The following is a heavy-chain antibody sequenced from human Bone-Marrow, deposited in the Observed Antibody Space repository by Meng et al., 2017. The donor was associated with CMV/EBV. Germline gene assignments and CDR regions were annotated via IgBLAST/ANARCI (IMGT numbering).Heavy chain of an antibody. V-gene: IGHV3-30*03. D-gene: IGHD2-2*01. Sequence: LSLTCTVSGGSISSSSYYWGWIRQAPGKGLEWVAVISYDGSNKYYADSVKGRFTISRDNSKNTLYLQMNSLRAEDTAVYYCARGCLVVPAAMGAYSSQYYYGMDVWGQGTTVTVSS. J-gene: IGHJ6*02. CDR2: ISYDGSNK. CDR3: ARGCLVVPAAMGAYSSQYYYGMDV. CDR1: GGSISSSS.